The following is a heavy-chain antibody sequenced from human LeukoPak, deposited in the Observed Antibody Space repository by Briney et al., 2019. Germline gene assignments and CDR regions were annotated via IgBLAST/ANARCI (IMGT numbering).Heavy chain of an antibody. Sequence: KSSETLSLTCSVSGGSINNYWWSWIRQPPGKGLEWIGYIYRCETTNYNPSLKSRVTLPVDTSKNQISLKLISVTAADTAVYYCATHWLEATKTYSYWFDRWGQGTLVTV. D-gene: IGHD1/OR15-1a*01. CDR2: IYRCETT. V-gene: IGHV4-4*09. J-gene: IGHJ5*02. CDR3: ATHWLEATKTYSYWFDR. CDR1: GGSINNYW.